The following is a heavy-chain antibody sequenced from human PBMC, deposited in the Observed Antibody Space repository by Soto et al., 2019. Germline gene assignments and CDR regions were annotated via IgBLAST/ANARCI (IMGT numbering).Heavy chain of an antibody. CDR2: IYYSGST. CDR3: ARHDSVTIFGVVTYNWFDP. V-gene: IGHV4-59*08. CDR1: GGSISSYY. Sequence: QVQLQESGPGLVKPSETLSLTCTVSGGSISSYYWSWIRQPPGKGLEWIGYIYYSGSTNYNPSLKSRVTISVDPSKNQFSLKLSSVTAADTAVYYCARHDSVTIFGVVTYNWFDPWGQGTLVTVSS. D-gene: IGHD3-3*01. J-gene: IGHJ5*02.